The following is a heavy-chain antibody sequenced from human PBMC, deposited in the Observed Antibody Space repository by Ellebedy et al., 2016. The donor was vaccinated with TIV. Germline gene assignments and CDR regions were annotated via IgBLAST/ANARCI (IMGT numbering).Heavy chain of an antibody. Sequence: GESLKISCAASGFTFSNFGMHWVRQSPGKGLEWVAFIWNDGCNKYYVDSVKGRFTISRDNSKNTLYLQMNSLRAEDTAVYYCARGVYDSSDYYPFNYWGQGTLVTVSS. CDR1: GFTFSNFG. CDR3: ARGVYDSSDYYPFNY. D-gene: IGHD3-22*01. CDR2: IWNDGCNK. V-gene: IGHV3-33*01. J-gene: IGHJ4*02.